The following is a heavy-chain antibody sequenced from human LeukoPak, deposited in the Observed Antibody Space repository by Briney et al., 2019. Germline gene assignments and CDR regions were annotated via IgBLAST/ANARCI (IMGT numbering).Heavy chain of an antibody. CDR2: IIPIFGTA. V-gene: IGHV1-69*05. D-gene: IGHD3-9*01. CDR3: ARERNFDQLNWFDP. J-gene: IGHJ5*02. CDR1: GGTFSSYA. Sequence: SVKVSCKASGGTFSSYAISWVRQAPGQGLEWMGRIIPIFGTANYAQKFQGRVTITTDESTSTAYMELSSLKSEDTAVYYCARERNFDQLNWFDPWGQGTLVTVSS.